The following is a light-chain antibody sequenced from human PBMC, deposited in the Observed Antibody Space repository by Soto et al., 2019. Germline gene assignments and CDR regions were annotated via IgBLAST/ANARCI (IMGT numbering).Light chain of an antibody. CDR2: GAS. CDR1: QSVSSN. Sequence: EIVMTQSPATLSVSPGERATLSCRASQSVSSNLAWYQQKPGQAPRLLIYGASTRATGIPARLSGSGSGTEFTLTISSLQSEDFAVYYCQQYNNWPPPLTFGVGTTVEIK. J-gene: IGKJ4*01. CDR3: QQYNNWPPPLT. V-gene: IGKV3-15*01.